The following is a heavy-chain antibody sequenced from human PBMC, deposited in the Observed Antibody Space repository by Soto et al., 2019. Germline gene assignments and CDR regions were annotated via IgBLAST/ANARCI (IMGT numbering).Heavy chain of an antibody. CDR1: GYSFTAYN. J-gene: IGHJ1*01. V-gene: IGHV1-2*02. CDR3: AREGRSSSKYFQH. Sequence: GASVKVSCKASGYSFTAYNIHWVRQAPGQGLEWMGWINPNSGGTNYAQKFQGTVTMTRDRSVTTAYMYLSRLTADDTALYFCAREGRSSSKYFQHWGQGTLVTVGS. CDR2: INPNSGGT. D-gene: IGHD6-6*01.